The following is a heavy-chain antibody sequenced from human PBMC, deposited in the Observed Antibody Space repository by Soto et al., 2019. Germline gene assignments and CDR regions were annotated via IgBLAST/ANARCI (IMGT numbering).Heavy chain of an antibody. D-gene: IGHD3-22*01. CDR1: GGTFSSYA. Sequence: ASVKVSCKASGGTFSSYAISWVRQAPGQGLEWMGGIIPIFGTANYAQKFQGRVTITADESTSTAYMELSSLRSGDTAVYYCARDHGISGYYYYYYYGMDVWGQGTTVTSP. CDR3: ARDHGISGYYYYYYYGMDV. CDR2: IIPIFGTA. J-gene: IGHJ6*02. V-gene: IGHV1-69*13.